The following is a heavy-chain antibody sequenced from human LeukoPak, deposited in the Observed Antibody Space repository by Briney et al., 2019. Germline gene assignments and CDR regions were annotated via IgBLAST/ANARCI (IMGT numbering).Heavy chain of an antibody. D-gene: IGHD3-10*01. CDR2: ISGGAGST. CDR3: AKDPREGAGGSGSYNIYYFHY. CDR1: GFTSSSYA. J-gene: IGHJ4*02. V-gene: IGHV3-23*01. Sequence: PGGSLRLSCAASGFTSSSYAMSWVRQAPGKGLGWVSTISGGAGSTYYADSVKGRFTISRDNSKNTLYLQMNSLRAEDTAVYYCAKDPREGAGGSGSYNIYYFHYWGQGTLVTVSS.